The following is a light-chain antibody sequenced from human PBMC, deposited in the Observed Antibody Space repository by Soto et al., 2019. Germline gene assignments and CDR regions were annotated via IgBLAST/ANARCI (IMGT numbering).Light chain of an antibody. CDR3: QKYNSAPIT. V-gene: IGKV1-27*01. Sequence: DIQMAQSPSSLSSCGGDIFTITGGASQSISNSLNWYQRKLGKVPKVLIYGASSLQRGVPSGFSGSGSGTDFTLTISSLQPEDVATYYCQKYNSAPITFGQGTRLEIK. J-gene: IGKJ5*01. CDR1: QSISNS. CDR2: GAS.